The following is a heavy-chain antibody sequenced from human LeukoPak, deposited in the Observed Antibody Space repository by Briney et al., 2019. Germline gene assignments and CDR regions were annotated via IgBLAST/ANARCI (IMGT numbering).Heavy chain of an antibody. D-gene: IGHD3-22*01. V-gene: IGHV4-38-2*01. CDR1: GYSISSGYC. J-gene: IGHJ4*02. CDR2: IYHSGAT. CDR3: ARAYYYDSSGYFDY. Sequence: SETLSLTCAVPGYSISSGYCWGWIRQPPGKGLEWFGSIYHSGATYYNPSLKSRVTISVDTSKNQFSLKLSSVTAADTAVYYCARAYYYDSSGYFDYWGQGALVTVSS.